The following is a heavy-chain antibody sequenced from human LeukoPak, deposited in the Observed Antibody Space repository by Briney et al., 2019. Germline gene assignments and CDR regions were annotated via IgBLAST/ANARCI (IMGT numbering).Heavy chain of an antibody. D-gene: IGHD1-26*01. Sequence: GGSLRLSCAASGFTFSSYSMNWVRQAPGKGLEWVAVISYDGNIKYYADSVKGRFTISRDNSKNTLYLQMKSLRAADTAVYYCAKDLGGYGMDVWGQGTTVTVSS. V-gene: IGHV3-30*18. J-gene: IGHJ6*02. CDR3: AKDLGGYGMDV. CDR1: GFTFSSYS. CDR2: ISYDGNIK.